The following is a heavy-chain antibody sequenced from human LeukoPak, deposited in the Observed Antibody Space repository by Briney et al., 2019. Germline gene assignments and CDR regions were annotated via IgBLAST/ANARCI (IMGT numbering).Heavy chain of an antibody. CDR3: AKAGRGGSITMIRGVKGDYYYMDV. Sequence: PGGTLTLSCAASGFSFSSYGMSWVRQAPGKGLEWVSAISGSGGRTYYAASAKGRFTISRDNSKNPLYLQMNSLRAEDTAVYYCAKAGRGGSITMIRGVKGDYYYMDVWGKGTTVTISS. J-gene: IGHJ6*03. V-gene: IGHV3-23*01. CDR2: ISGSGGRT. D-gene: IGHD3-10*01. CDR1: GFSFSSYG.